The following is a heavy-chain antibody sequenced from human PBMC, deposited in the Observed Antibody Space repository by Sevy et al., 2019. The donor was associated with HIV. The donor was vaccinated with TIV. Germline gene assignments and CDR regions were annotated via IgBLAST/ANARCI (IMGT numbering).Heavy chain of an antibody. CDR2: IHPKSGAT. J-gene: IGHJ6*02. CDR3: AREDSDDTSAYYYFYYGMDV. V-gene: IGHV1-2*06. D-gene: IGHD3-22*01. Sequence: ASVKVSCKASGYTFTAYYIHWLRQAPGQGLEWMGRIHPKSGATNYAQKFQGRVTMTRDTSISTSFMELTSLRSDDTAVYYCAREDSDDTSAYYYFYYGMDVWVQRTTVTVSS. CDR1: GYTFTAYY.